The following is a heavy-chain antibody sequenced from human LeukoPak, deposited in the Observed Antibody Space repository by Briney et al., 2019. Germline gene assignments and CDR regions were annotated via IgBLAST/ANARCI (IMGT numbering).Heavy chain of an antibody. V-gene: IGHV1-69*04. CDR2: IIPILGIA. CDR1: GGTFSSYA. CDR3: ARSARELPTDY. D-gene: IGHD1-26*01. Sequence: SVKVSCKASGGTFSSYAISWVRQAPGQGLEWMGRIIPILGIANYAQKFQGRVTISADKSTSTAYMELSSLRSEDTAVYYCARSARELPTDYWGQGTLVTVSS. J-gene: IGHJ4*02.